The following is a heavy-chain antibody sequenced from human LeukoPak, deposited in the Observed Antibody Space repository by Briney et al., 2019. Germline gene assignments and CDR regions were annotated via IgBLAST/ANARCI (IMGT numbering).Heavy chain of an antibody. J-gene: IGHJ4*02. D-gene: IGHD6-13*01. CDR1: GFTFSDYY. CDR2: ISRSGNTI. CDR3: ARVGRYSSSWFDY. V-gene: IGHV3-11*04. Sequence: PGGSLRLSCGASGFTFSDYYMSWIRQAPGKGLEWVSYISRSGNTIYYTDSVKGRFTISRDNSKNTLYLQMNSLRAEDTAVYYCARVGRYSSSWFDYWGQGTLVTVSS.